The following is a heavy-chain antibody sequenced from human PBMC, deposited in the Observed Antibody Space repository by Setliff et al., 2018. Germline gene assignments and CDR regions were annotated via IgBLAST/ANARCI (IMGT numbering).Heavy chain of an antibody. CDR3: ARLWISYESNTYFYPKYFDF. CDR1: GFTFDDYA. CDR2: ISWNSGSI. Sequence: PGGSLRLSCAASGFTFDDYAMHWVRQAPGKGLEWVSGISWNSGSIGYADSGKGRFTISRDNAKNSLYLQMNSLRAEDTALYYCARLWISYESNTYFYPKYFDFWGQGTLVTVSS. D-gene: IGHD3-22*01. J-gene: IGHJ4*02. V-gene: IGHV3-9*01.